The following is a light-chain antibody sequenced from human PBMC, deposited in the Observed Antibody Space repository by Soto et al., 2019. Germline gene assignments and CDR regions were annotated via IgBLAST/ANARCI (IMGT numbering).Light chain of an antibody. Sequence: QSALTQPASVSGSPGQSITISCTGTSSDVGGYNYVSWYQQHPGKAPKLMIYDVSNRPSGVSNRFSGSKSGNTASLTISGLXXXXXADYYCSSYTRSSFYVFGTGTKV. J-gene: IGLJ1*01. CDR1: SSDVGGYNY. V-gene: IGLV2-14*01. CDR2: DVS. CDR3: SSYTRSSFYV.